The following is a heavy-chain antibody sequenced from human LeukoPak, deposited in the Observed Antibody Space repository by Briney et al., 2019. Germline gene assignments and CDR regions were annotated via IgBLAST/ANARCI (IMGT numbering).Heavy chain of an antibody. V-gene: IGHV5-51*01. Sequence: GESLKISCKGSGYSFTSYWIGWVRQMPGKSLEWIGIIYPGDSDTRYSPSFQGQVTISADKSISTAYLQWSSLKASDTAMYYCARQKQWLPGLDAVDIWGQGTMVTVSS. J-gene: IGHJ3*02. CDR3: ARQKQWLPGLDAVDI. CDR1: GYSFTSYW. CDR2: IYPGDSDT. D-gene: IGHD6-19*01.